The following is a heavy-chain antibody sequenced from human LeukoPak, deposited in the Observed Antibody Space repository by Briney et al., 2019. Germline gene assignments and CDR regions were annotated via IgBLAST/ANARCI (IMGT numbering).Heavy chain of an antibody. CDR1: GYSISSGYY. Sequence: SETLSLTCTVSGYSISSGYYWGWIRQPPGKGLEWVGSIYHSGSTYYNPSLKSRVTISVDTSKNQFSLKLSSVTAADTAVYYCARSSSWAPIDYWGQGTLVTVSS. V-gene: IGHV4-38-2*02. CDR3: ARSSSWAPIDY. J-gene: IGHJ4*02. CDR2: IYHSGST. D-gene: IGHD6-13*01.